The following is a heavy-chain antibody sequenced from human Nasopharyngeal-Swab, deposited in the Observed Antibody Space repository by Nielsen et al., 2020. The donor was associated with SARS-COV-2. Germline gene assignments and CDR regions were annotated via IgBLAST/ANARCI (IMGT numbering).Heavy chain of an antibody. D-gene: IGHD3-3*01. V-gene: IGHV1-69*13. J-gene: IGHJ6*03. CDR3: ARGARDFWGGSGRYYYYMDV. CDR1: RGTFSSYA. CDR2: IIPIFGTA. Sequence: SVTVSCKASRGTFSSYAISWVRQAPGQGLAWMGGIIPIFGTANYAQKFQGRVTITADESTSTAYMELSSLRSEDTAVYYCARGARDFWGGSGRYYYYMDVWGKGTTVTVSS.